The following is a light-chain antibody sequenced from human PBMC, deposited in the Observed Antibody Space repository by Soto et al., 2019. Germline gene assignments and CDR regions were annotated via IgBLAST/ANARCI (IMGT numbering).Light chain of an antibody. CDR1: SSNIGSNY. V-gene: IGLV1-47*01. CDR3: ATWDDSLSGWV. Sequence: QSVLTQPPSASGTPGQRVTISCSGSSSNIGSNYVYWYQQLPGTAPKLLISRNNQRPSGVPGRFSGSKYDTSASLAIIGLRSEDEADYYCATWDDSLSGWVFGGGTKLTVL. J-gene: IGLJ3*02. CDR2: RNN.